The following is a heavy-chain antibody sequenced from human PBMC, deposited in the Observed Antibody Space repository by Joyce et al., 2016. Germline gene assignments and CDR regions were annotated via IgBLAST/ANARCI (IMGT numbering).Heavy chain of an antibody. Sequence: QVQLVQSGAEVKKPGSSVKVSCKASGGTFSSYAISWVRQAPGQGLEWRGGIIPISGTANYAQKFQGRVTITADESTSTAYMELSSLRSEDTAIYYCARGGWYDIVIGYGDWLDPWGQGTLVTVSS. J-gene: IGHJ5*02. CDR3: ARGGWYDIVIGYGDWLDP. D-gene: IGHD3-9*01. CDR2: IIPISGTA. CDR1: GGTFSSYA. V-gene: IGHV1-69*01.